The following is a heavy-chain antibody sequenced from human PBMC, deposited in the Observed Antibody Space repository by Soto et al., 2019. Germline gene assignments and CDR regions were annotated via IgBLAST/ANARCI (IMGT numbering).Heavy chain of an antibody. D-gene: IGHD6-19*01. CDR1: GFTFSSYA. J-gene: IGHJ4*02. CDR3: AKGDLRSNHSVSGWTVFDY. CDR2: ISGSGGST. Sequence: GGSLRLSCAASGFTFSSYAMSWVRQAPGKGLEWVSAISGSGGSTYYADSVKGRFTISRDNSKNTLYLQMNSLRAEDTAVYYCAKGDLRSNHSVSGWTVFDYWGQGTLVTVSS. V-gene: IGHV3-23*01.